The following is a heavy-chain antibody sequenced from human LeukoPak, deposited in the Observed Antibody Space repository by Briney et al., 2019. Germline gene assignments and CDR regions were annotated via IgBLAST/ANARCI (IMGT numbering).Heavy chain of an antibody. D-gene: IGHD1-1*01. CDR2: ISSSSSYI. CDR3: ARGFSGTADY. Sequence: GGSLRLSCAASGFTFSSYSMNWVRQAPGKGLEWVSSISSSSSYIYYADSVKSRFTISRDNAKNSLYLQMNSLRAEDTAVYYCARGFSGTADYWGQGTLVTVSS. V-gene: IGHV3-21*01. CDR1: GFTFSSYS. J-gene: IGHJ4*02.